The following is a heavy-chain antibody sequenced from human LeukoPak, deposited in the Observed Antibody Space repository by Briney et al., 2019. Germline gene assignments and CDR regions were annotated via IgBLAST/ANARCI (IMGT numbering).Heavy chain of an antibody. D-gene: IGHD3-10*01. J-gene: IGHJ4*02. CDR3: AHRRSGSNFDY. CDR1: GFSLSASGVG. Sequence: SGPTLVNPTPALTLTFTFCGFSLSASGVGVGWIRQPPGKALEWFALIDWDDDKRYSPSLKSRLTITKHTSKNQVVLTMTNMVSVDTATYYCAHRRSGSNFDYWGQGTLVTVSS. CDR2: IDWDDDK. V-gene: IGHV2-5*02.